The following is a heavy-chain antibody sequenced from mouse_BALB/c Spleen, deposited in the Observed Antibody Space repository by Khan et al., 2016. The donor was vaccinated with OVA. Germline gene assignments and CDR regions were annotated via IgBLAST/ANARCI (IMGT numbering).Heavy chain of an antibody. Sequence: VKLVESGPGLVAPSQSLSITCTVSGFSLTSYGVHWVRQPPGKGLEWLGVIWAGGSTNYNSALMSRLSISKDNSKSQVFLKMNSLQTDDTAMYYCARGDGYYEDAMDYWGQGTSVTVSS. D-gene: IGHD2-3*01. CDR1: GFSLTSYG. CDR3: ARGDGYYEDAMDY. J-gene: IGHJ4*01. V-gene: IGHV2-9*02. CDR2: IWAGGST.